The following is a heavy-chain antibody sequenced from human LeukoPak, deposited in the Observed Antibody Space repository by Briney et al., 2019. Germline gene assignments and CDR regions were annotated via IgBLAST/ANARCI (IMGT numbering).Heavy chain of an antibody. CDR1: GGSISSGGYY. Sequence: PSETLSLTCTVSGGSISSGGYYWSWIRQPPGKGLEWIGYIYHSGSTYYNPSLKSRVTISVDRSKNQFFLKLSSATAADTAVYYCARGNQLLSSAFDIWGQGTMVTVSS. CDR3: ARGNQLLSSAFDI. V-gene: IGHV4-30-2*01. J-gene: IGHJ3*02. CDR2: IYHSGST. D-gene: IGHD2-2*01.